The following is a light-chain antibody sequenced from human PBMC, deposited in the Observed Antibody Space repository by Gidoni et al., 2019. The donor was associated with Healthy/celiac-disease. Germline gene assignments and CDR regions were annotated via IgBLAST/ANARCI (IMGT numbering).Light chain of an antibody. CDR2: AAS. V-gene: IGKV1-39*01. CDR3: QQSYSTIT. CDR1: PSISSY. Sequence: IPMTPSPSSLSASVGDRVTITCRASPSISSYLNWYQQKPGKAPKLLIYAASSLQSGVPSRFSGSGSGTDFTLTISSLQPEDFATYYCQQSYSTITFXXXTRLEIK. J-gene: IGKJ5*01.